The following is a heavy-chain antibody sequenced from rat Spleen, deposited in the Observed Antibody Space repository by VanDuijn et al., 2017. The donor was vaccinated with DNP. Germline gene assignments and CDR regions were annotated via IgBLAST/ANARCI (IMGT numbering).Heavy chain of an antibody. J-gene: IGHJ4*01. D-gene: IGHD3-4*01. CDR3: ARSVRATSFYGMDA. Sequence: EVQLQESGPGLVKPSQSLSLICSVTGYSITSSYRWNWIRKFPGNKMEWIGHISYSGATNYNPSLKSRISITRDTSKNQFFLHLSSVTTEDTATYYCARSVRATSFYGMDAWGQGTSVTVSS. CDR2: ISYSGAT. V-gene: IGHV3-1*01. CDR1: GYSITSSY.